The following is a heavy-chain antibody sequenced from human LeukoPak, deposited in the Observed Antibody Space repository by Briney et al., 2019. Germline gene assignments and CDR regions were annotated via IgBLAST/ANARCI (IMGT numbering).Heavy chain of an antibody. CDR2: ISDSGSNT. CDR1: GFMFSTYA. J-gene: IGHJ4*02. Sequence: GGSLRLSCAASGFMFSTYAMSWVRQAPGKGLEWVSGISDSGSNTYYADSVKGRFTISRDNSKNTLYLQMNSLKAEDTAVYYCAKDLFGGLRFASSNSFDYWGQGTLVTVSS. D-gene: IGHD3-3*01. V-gene: IGHV3-23*01. CDR3: AKDLFGGLRFASSNSFDY.